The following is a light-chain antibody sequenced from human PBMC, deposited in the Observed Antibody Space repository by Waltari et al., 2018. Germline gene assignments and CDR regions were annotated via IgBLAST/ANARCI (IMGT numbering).Light chain of an antibody. CDR3: QPTYTSLAWT. J-gene: IGKJ1*01. CDR2: AAS. Sequence: DIQMTQSPSSLSASVGDRVTITCRPSQSIDKFLNWYQKKPGKAPDLRIHAASTLQTRVPSRFSGSGSGTDFTLTITSLHPEDFATYYCQPTYTSLAWTFGQGTKVEIK. V-gene: IGKV1-39*01. CDR1: QSIDKF.